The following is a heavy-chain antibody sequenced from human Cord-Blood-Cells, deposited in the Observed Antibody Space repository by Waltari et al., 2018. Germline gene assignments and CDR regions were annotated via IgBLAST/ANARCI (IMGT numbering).Heavy chain of an antibody. CDR1: GFTFSSYA. J-gene: IGHJ4*02. CDR2: ISGSGGST. V-gene: IGHV3-23*01. CDR3: AKVSHPDNYYDSSGYYQY. D-gene: IGHD3-22*01. Sequence: EVQLLESGGVLVQPGGSLSASWAGSGFTFSSYAMSRVRQAPGKGLEWVSAISGSGGSTYYADSVKGRFTISRDNSKNTLYLQMNSLRAEDTAVYYCAKVSHPDNYYDSSGYYQYWGQGTL.